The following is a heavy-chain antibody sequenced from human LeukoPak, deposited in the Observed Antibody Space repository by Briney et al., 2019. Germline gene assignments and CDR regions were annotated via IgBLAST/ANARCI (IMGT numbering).Heavy chain of an antibody. V-gene: IGHV1-69*05. D-gene: IGHD3-10*01. J-gene: IGHJ5*02. CDR2: IIPIFGTA. CDR1: GGTFSSYA. Sequence: PGASVRVSCKASGGTFSSYAISWVRQAPGQGLEWMGGIIPIFGTANYAQKFQGRVTITTDESTSTAYMELSSLRSEDTAVYYCARVIWFGGTRSYNWFDPWGQGTLVTVSS. CDR3: ARVIWFGGTRSYNWFDP.